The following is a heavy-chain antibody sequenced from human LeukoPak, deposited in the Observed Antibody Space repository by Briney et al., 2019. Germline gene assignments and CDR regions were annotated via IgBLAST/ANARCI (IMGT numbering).Heavy chain of an antibody. J-gene: IGHJ1*01. V-gene: IGHV4-34*01. Sequence: SETLSLTCAVYGGSFSGYYWSWIRQPPGKGLEWIGEINHSGSTNYNPSLKSRVTISVDTSKNQFSLELSSVTAADTAVYYCASYRGAFFQHWGQGTLVTVSS. CDR2: INHSGST. CDR3: ASYRGAFFQH. CDR1: GGSFSGYY. D-gene: IGHD4-23*01.